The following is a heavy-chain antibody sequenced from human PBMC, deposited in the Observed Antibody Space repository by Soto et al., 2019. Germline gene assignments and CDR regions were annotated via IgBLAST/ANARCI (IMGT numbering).Heavy chain of an antibody. CDR3: ARVWGLDYIDS. V-gene: IGHV4-59*01. D-gene: IGHD7-27*01. CDR1: GAYILSSY. Sequence: SAPLSLTGTVSGAYILSSYWSWIRRPPGKGLEWIGYIYHSGSTKYNPSLKSRVTISVDTSKNKFSVKLSSVTAADAAVYYCARVWGLDYIDSWGQGTRVTVSS. J-gene: IGHJ4*02. CDR2: IYHSGST.